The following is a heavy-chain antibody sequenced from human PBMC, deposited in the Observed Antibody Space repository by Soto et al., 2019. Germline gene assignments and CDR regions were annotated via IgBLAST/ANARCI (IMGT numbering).Heavy chain of an antibody. J-gene: IGHJ5*02. CDR2: ISAYNGNT. D-gene: IGHD2-15*01. V-gene: IGHV1-18*04. CDR3: ARDGCSGGSFLRGSWFDP. CDR1: GYTFTSYG. Sequence: SVKVSCKASGYTFTSYGISWVRQAPGQGLEWMGWISAYNGNTNYAQRLQGRVTMTTDASTSTAYMELRSLRSDDTAVYYCARDGCSGGSFLRGSWFDPWGQGTLVTVSS.